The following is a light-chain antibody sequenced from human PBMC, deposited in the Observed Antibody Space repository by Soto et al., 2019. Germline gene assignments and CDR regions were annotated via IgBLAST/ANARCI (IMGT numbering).Light chain of an antibody. Sequence: EIGLTQSPGTLALSPGERATLSCRASQSVNSRLAWYQHKPGQAPRLLISGASNRASGIPARFSAWGSGTDFTLTISRVDPADFAFYYCQQYFTSPITFGQGRRLEIK. J-gene: IGKJ5*01. CDR2: GAS. V-gene: IGKV3-20*01. CDR1: QSVNSR. CDR3: QQYFTSPIT.